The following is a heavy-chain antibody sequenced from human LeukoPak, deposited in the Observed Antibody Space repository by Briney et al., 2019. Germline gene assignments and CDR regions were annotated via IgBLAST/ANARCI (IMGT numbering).Heavy chain of an antibody. J-gene: IGHJ4*02. V-gene: IGHV1-69*05. CDR2: IIPIFGTA. Sequence: SVKVSCKASGGTFSSYAISWVRQAPRQGLEWMGRIIPIFGTANYAQKFQGRVTITTDESTSTAYMELSSLRSEDTAVYYCARDRGSYYYDSSGYYYFDYWGQGTLVTVSS. CDR3: ARDRGSYYYDSSGYYYFDY. D-gene: IGHD3-22*01. CDR1: GGTFSSYA.